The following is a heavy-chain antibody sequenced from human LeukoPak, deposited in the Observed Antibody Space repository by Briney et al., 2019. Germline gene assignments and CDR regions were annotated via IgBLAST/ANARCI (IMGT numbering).Heavy chain of an antibody. Sequence: SQTLSLTCAISGDSVSSNSAAWNWIRQSPSRGLEWLGRTYYRSKWYNDYAVSVKSRITINPDTSKNQFSLQLNSVTPEDTAVYYCARASGYSGYDSNWFDPWGQGTLVTVSS. CDR2: TYYRSKWYN. D-gene: IGHD5-12*01. J-gene: IGHJ5*02. CDR3: ARASGYSGYDSNWFDP. V-gene: IGHV6-1*01. CDR1: GDSVSSNSAA.